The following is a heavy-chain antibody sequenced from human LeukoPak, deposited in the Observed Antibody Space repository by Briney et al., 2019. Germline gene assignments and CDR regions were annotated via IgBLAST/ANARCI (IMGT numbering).Heavy chain of an antibody. D-gene: IGHD6-6*01. CDR3: ARELAARQDYYYYMDV. CDR1: GGTFSSYA. J-gene: IGHJ6*03. V-gene: IGHV1-69*13. Sequence: ASVKASCKASGGTFSSYAISWVRQAPGQGLEWMVGIIPIFGTANYAQKFQGRVAITADESTSTAYMELSSLRSEDTAVYYCARELAARQDYYYYMDVWGKGTTVTVSS. CDR2: IIPIFGTA.